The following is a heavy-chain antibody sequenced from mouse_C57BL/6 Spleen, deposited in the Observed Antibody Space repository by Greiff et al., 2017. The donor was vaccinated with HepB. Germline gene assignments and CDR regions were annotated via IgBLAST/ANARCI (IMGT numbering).Heavy chain of an antibody. V-gene: IGHV1-82*01. D-gene: IGHD1-1*01. CDR1: GYAFSSSW. Sequence: VQLQQSGPELVKPGASVKISCKASGYAFSSSWMNWVKQRPGKGLEWIGRIYPGDGDTNYNGKVKGKATLTADKSSSTAYMQLSSLTSEDSAVYFCARCTTVVATYFDYWGQGTTLTVSS. CDR2: IYPGDGDT. J-gene: IGHJ2*01. CDR3: ARCTTVVATYFDY.